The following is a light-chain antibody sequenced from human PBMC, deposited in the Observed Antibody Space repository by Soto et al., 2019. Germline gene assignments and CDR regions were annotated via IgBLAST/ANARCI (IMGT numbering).Light chain of an antibody. V-gene: IGLV2-14*01. Sequence: QSVLTQPASVSGSPGQSITISCTGTSSDVGGYNYVSWYQQHPGEAPKRMIYEVSNRPSGVSNRFSGAKSGNTASRTISGLQAEDEADYYCSSYTSSSTYVFGTGAKLTVL. J-gene: IGLJ1*01. CDR2: EVS. CDR1: SSDVGGYNY. CDR3: SSYTSSSTYV.